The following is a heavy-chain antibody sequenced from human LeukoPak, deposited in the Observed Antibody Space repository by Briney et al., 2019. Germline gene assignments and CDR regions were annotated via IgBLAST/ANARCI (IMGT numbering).Heavy chain of an antibody. CDR2: IHHSGST. Sequence: SETLSLTCAVYGGSFSGYYWRWIRQPPGKGLEWIGEIHHSGSTNYNPSLKSRVPISVDTSKNQFSLKLSSVTAADTAVYYCATIAARGGGHYYDYMDVWGKGTTVTVSS. D-gene: IGHD6-13*01. V-gene: IGHV4-34*01. CDR1: GGSFSGYY. J-gene: IGHJ6*03. CDR3: ATIAARGGGHYYDYMDV.